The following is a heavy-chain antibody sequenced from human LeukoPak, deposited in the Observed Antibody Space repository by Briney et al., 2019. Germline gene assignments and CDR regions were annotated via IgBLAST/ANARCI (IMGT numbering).Heavy chain of an antibody. CDR1: GGSISSSSYY. Sequence: SETLSLTCTVSGGSISSSSYYWGWIRQPPGKGLEWIGSIYYSGSTYYNPSLKSRVTISVDTSKNQFSLKLGSVTAADTAVYYCARGCSSGWFSRTCYYMDVWGKGTTVTVSS. CDR2: IYYSGST. V-gene: IGHV4-39*01. CDR3: ARGCSSGWFSRTCYYMDV. D-gene: IGHD6-19*01. J-gene: IGHJ6*03.